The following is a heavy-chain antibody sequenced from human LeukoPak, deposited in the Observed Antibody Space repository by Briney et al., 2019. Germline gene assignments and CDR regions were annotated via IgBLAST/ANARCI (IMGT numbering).Heavy chain of an antibody. D-gene: IGHD2-2*01. CDR1: GFTFSSYA. J-gene: IGHJ4*02. CDR3: ARWGSTSCYDY. V-gene: IGHV3-64*01. Sequence: GGFLRLSCAASGFTFSSYAMHWVRQAPGKGLEYVSAISSNGGSTYYANSVKGRFTISRDNSKNTLYLQMGSLRAEDMAVYYCARWGSTSCYDYWGQGTLVTVSS. CDR2: ISSNGGST.